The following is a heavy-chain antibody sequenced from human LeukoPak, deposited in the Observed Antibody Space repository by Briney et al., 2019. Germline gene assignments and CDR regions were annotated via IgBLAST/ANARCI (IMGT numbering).Heavy chain of an antibody. CDR3: ARGSRDSSGYWYYYYGMDV. V-gene: IGHV1-8*01. CDR1: GYTFTSYD. J-gene: IGHJ6*02. CDR2: MNPNSGNT. D-gene: IGHD3-22*01. Sequence: PGASVKVSCKASGYTFTSYDINWVRQATGQGLEWMGWMNPNSGNTNYAQKLQGRVTMTTDTSTSTAYMELRSLRSDDTAVYYCARGSRDSSGYWYYYYGMDVWGQGTTVTVSS.